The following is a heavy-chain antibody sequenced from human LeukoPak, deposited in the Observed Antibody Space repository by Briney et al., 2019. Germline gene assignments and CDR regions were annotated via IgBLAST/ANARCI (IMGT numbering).Heavy chain of an antibody. V-gene: IGHV4-4*07. J-gene: IGHJ5*02. CDR2: ISPSGTT. CDR1: GGYTSSHY. Sequence: PSETLSLTCTVSGGYTSSHYWSWIRQPAGKGLEWIGRISPSGTTHYNPSLGSRVTMSVDTSNNYFSLRLSSVTAADTAVYYCARDFYASGFYFWFDPWGQGILVTVSS. CDR3: ARDFYASGFYFWFDP. D-gene: IGHD2/OR15-2a*01.